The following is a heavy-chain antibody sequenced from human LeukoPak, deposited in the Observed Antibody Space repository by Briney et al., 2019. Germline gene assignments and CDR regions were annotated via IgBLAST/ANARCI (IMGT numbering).Heavy chain of an antibody. CDR2: IIPILGIA. J-gene: IGHJ5*02. Sequence: SVKVSCKASGGTFSSYAISWVRQAPGQGLEWMGRIIPILGIANYAQKFQGRVTITADKSTSTAYMELSSLRSEDTAVYYCARDRANRYSSSWYGNWFDPWGQGTLVTVSS. D-gene: IGHD6-13*01. CDR3: ARDRANRYSSSWYGNWFDP. CDR1: GGTFSSYA. V-gene: IGHV1-69*04.